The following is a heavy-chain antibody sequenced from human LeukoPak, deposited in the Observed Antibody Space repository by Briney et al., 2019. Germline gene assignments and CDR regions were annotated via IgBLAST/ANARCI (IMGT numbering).Heavy chain of an antibody. CDR3: ARARVPGGSCPGY. V-gene: IGHV3-7*01. J-gene: IGHJ4*02. Sequence: GGSLRLSCVASGFTFSSRDWMTWVRQAPGEGLEWVANIKQDGSQKYYVDSVKGRFTISRDNAKNSLYLQMNRLRAEDTAVYYCARARVPGGSCPGYWGQGTLVTVSS. CDR2: IKQDGSQK. CDR1: GFTFSSRDW. D-gene: IGHD2-15*01.